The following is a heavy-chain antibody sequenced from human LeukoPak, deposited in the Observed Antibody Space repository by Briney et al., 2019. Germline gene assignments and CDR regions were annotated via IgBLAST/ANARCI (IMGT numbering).Heavy chain of an antibody. CDR3: ARFETCQCDDVFDI. D-gene: IGHD3-9*01. V-gene: IGHV3-21*01. CDR1: GFAFSSYD. CDR2: ITSSSSST. Sequence: PGGSLRLSCAASGFAFSSYDMNWVRQAPGQGLEWVSSITSSSSSTYYADSVKGRFTISRDNAKNSLYLQMNILRAEDTAVYFCARFETCQCDDVFDIWGQGTMVTVSS. J-gene: IGHJ3*02.